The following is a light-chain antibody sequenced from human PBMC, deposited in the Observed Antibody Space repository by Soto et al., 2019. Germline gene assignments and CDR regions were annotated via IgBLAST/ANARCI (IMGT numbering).Light chain of an antibody. CDR1: KLDDTY. V-gene: IGLV3-1*01. J-gene: IGLJ2*01. Sequence: SYELTQPPSVSVSPGQTASITCSGAKLDDTYACWYQQKPGQSPVLVIYQDTKRPSGIPERFSGSNSGNTATLTISGTQAMDEADYYCQAWDSNTPVVFGGGTQLTVL. CDR3: QAWDSNTPVV. CDR2: QDT.